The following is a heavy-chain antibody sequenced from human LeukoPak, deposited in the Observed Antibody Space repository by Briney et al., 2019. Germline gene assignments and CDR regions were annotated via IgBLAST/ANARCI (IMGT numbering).Heavy chain of an antibody. CDR2: ISWNSGSI. D-gene: IGHD4-17*01. J-gene: IGHJ6*02. Sequence: PGGSLRLSCAASGFTFDDYAMHWVRQAPGKGLEWVSGISWNSGSIGYAGSVKGRFTISRDNAKNSLYLQMNSLRAEDTALYYCAKDIDYGDRDYYYYYGMDVWGQGTTVTVSS. V-gene: IGHV3-9*01. CDR1: GFTFDDYA. CDR3: AKDIDYGDRDYYYYYGMDV.